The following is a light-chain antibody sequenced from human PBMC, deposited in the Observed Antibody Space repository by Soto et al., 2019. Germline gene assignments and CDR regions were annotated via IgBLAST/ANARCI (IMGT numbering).Light chain of an antibody. CDR2: TNN. CDR3: AAWDDSLNGHV. CDR1: SSNIGGNT. V-gene: IGLV1-44*01. J-gene: IGLJ1*01. Sequence: QSVLTQPPSASGTPGQRVTISCSGSSSNIGGNTVSWYQQFPGTAPKLLIYTNNQRPSGVPDRFSGSKSDTSASLAISALQSEDEAYYYCAAWDDSLNGHVFGTGTKVTVL.